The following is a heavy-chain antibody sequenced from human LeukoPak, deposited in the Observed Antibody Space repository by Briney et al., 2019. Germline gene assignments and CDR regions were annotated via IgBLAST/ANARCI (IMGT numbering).Heavy chain of an antibody. CDR3: AKGQLVRGEFDY. J-gene: IGHJ4*02. Sequence: GGSLRLSCAAAGFTFSSYAMSWVRQAPGKGLEWVSAISGSGGSTYYADSVKGRFTISRDNSKNTLYLQMNSLRAEDTAVYYCAKGQLVRGEFDYWGQGTLVTVSS. V-gene: IGHV3-23*01. CDR2: ISGSGGST. D-gene: IGHD6-6*01. CDR1: GFTFSSYA.